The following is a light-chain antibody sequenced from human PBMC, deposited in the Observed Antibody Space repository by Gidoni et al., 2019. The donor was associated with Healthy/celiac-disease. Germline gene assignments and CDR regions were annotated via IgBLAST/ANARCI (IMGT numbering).Light chain of an antibody. CDR3: QQYNSIGT. V-gene: IGKV1-5*01. Sequence: DIQMTQSPSTLSASVGDRVTITCRASQSISSWLAWYQQKPGKAPKLLIYDASSLKSGVPSRFSGSGSGTEFTLTISSLQPDDFATYYCQQYNSIGTFGQGTKVEIK. CDR1: QSISSW. CDR2: DAS. J-gene: IGKJ1*01.